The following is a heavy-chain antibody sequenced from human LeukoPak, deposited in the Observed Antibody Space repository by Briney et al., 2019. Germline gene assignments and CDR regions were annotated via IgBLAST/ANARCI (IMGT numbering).Heavy chain of an antibody. CDR1: GFTFDDYA. Sequence: GGSLRLSCAASGFTFDDYAMYWVRQVPGKGLEWVSGISWNSGTIGYVDSVKGRFTISRDNAKNSLYLQMNSLRAEDTAVYYCASAVRGSSVDYWGQGTLVTVSS. CDR3: ASAVRGSSVDY. V-gene: IGHV3-9*01. CDR2: ISWNSGTI. J-gene: IGHJ4*02.